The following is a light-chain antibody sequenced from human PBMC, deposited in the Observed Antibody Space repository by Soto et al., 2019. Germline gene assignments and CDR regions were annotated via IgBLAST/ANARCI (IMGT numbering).Light chain of an antibody. CDR1: SSDVGIYNY. CDR3: SSYTTISTRV. V-gene: IGLV2-14*01. Sequence: QSALTQPASVSGSPGQSIAISCTGSSSDVGIYNYVSWYQQHPGKVPKLIIYEVTNRPSGVSNRFSGSKSGNTASLTISGLQAEDEADYYCSSYTTISTRVFGTGTNLTVL. J-gene: IGLJ1*01. CDR2: EVT.